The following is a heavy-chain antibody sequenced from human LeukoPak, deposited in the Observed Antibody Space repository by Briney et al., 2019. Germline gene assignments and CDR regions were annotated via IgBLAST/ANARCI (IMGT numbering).Heavy chain of an antibody. Sequence: PGGSLRLSCAASGFTFSNYAMSWVRQAPAKGLEWVSALSSSGGDTFYADSVKGRFTISRDTFKNTLYLQMYSLRAEDTAVYYCAKAGTGTNMIFDYWGQGTLVTVSS. J-gene: IGHJ4*02. CDR1: GFTFSNYA. CDR3: AKAGTGTNMIFDY. D-gene: IGHD1-1*01. V-gene: IGHV3-23*01. CDR2: LSSSGGDT.